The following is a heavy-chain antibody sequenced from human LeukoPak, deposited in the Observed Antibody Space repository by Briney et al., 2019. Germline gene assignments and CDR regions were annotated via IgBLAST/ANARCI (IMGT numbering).Heavy chain of an antibody. Sequence: SETLSLTCTVSGGSISSYYWSWIRQPPGKGLEWIGEINHSGSTNYNPSLKSRVTISVDTSKNQFSLKLSSVTAADTAVYYCARGRGRYDSSGYGGYWGQGTLVTVSS. J-gene: IGHJ4*02. CDR2: INHSGST. V-gene: IGHV4-34*01. CDR3: ARGRGRYDSSGYGGY. D-gene: IGHD3-22*01. CDR1: GGSISSYY.